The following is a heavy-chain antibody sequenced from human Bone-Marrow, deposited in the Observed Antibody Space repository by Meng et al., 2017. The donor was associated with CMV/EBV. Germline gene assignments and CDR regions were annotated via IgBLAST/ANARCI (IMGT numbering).Heavy chain of an antibody. D-gene: IGHD6-6*01. Sequence: SVKVSCKASGGTFSSYAISWVRQAPGQGLEWMGGIIPIFGTANYAQKFQGRVTITTDESTSTAYMELNSLRSEDTAVYYCARTPEYSSSSFIHYYYYYGMDVWGQGTTVTVYS. V-gene: IGHV1-69*05. CDR3: ARTPEYSSSSFIHYYYYYGMDV. CDR1: GGTFSSYA. J-gene: IGHJ6*02. CDR2: IIPIFGTA.